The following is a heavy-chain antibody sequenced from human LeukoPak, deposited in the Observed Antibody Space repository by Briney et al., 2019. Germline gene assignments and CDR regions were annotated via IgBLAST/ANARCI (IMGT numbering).Heavy chain of an antibody. Sequence: GGSLRLSYAASGFTFSSYAMSWVRQAPGKGLEWVSAISGSGGSTYYADSVKGRFTISRDNSKNTLYLQMNSLRAEDTAVYYCAKNEYYYDSSGYWIWGQGTLVTVSS. CDR3: AKNEYYYDSSGYWI. J-gene: IGHJ4*02. V-gene: IGHV3-23*01. D-gene: IGHD3-22*01. CDR2: ISGSGGST. CDR1: GFTFSSYA.